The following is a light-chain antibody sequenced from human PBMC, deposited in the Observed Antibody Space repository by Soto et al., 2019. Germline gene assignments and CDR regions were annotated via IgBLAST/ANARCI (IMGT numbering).Light chain of an antibody. V-gene: IGKV1-6*01. CDR2: AAS. J-gene: IGKJ5*01. Sequence: IQMTHSPSSLSASVVDRVTITFLASQSISSYLNWYQQKPGKAPKLLIYAASSLQSGVPSRFSGSGSGTDFTLTISSLQPEDFATYYCLKDYNYPRTFGQGTRLEIK. CDR1: QSISSY. CDR3: LKDYNYPRT.